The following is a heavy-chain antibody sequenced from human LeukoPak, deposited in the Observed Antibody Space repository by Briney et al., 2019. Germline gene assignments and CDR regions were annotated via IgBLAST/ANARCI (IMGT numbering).Heavy chain of an antibody. CDR2: IYYSGST. CDR1: GGSISSGGYY. J-gene: IGHJ4*02. Sequence: TSETLSLTCTVSGGSISSGGYYWSCIRQHQGKGLEWIGYIYYSGSTYYNPSLKSRVTISVDTSKNQFSLKLSSVTAADTVVYYCARDRSSGWYHFDYWGQGTLVTVAS. D-gene: IGHD6-19*01. CDR3: ARDRSSGWYHFDY. V-gene: IGHV4-31*03.